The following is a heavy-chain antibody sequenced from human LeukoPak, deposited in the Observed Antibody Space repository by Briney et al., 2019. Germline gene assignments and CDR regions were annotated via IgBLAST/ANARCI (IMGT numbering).Heavy chain of an antibody. J-gene: IGHJ6*02. D-gene: IGHD2-21*01. V-gene: IGHV3-23*01. CDR2: ISNSGGST. CDR3: ARSIKDLYYYYYGMDV. Sequence: GGSLRLSCAASGFTFRTYAMTWVRQAPGKGLEWVSAISNSGGSTYYADSVRGRFTISRDNSKNTLYLQMNSLRAEDTAVYYCARSIKDLYYYYYGMDVWGQGTTVTVSS. CDR1: GFTFRTYA.